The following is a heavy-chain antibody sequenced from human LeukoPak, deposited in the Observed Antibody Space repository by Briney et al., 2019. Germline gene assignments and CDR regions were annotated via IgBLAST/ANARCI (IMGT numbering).Heavy chain of an antibody. CDR3: ARELGGSASTYGMDV. CDR1: GFTFSSYG. V-gene: IGHV3-33*01. J-gene: IGHJ6*02. D-gene: IGHD2-2*01. CDR2: IWYDGSNK. Sequence: RGSLRLSCAASGFTFSSYGMHWVRQAPGKGLEWVAVIWYDGSNKYYADSVKGRFTISRDNSKNTLYLQMNSLRAEDTAVYFCARELGGSASTYGMDVWGQGTTVTVSS.